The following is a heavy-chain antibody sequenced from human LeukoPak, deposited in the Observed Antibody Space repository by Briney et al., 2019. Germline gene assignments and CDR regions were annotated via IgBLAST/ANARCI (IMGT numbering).Heavy chain of an antibody. J-gene: IGHJ6*02. V-gene: IGHV3-9*01. CDR2: ISWNSGSI. CDR3: AKECGAVAGTGVYYYYGMDV. Sequence: GRSLRLSCPASGFTFDDYAMHWVRQAPGKGLEWVSGISWNSGSIGYADSVKGRFTISRDNAKNSLYLQMNSLRAEDTALYYCAKECGAVAGTGVYYYYGMDVWGQGTTVTVSS. CDR1: GFTFDDYA. D-gene: IGHD6-19*01.